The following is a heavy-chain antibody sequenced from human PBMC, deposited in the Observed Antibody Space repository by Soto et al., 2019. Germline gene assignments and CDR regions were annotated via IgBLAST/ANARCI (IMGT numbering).Heavy chain of an antibody. CDR3: ARDKGGDYEGYYYYGMDV. Sequence: QVQLVQSGAEVKKPGASVKVSCKASGYTFTSYGISWVRQAPGQGLEWMGWISAYNGNTNYAQKLQGRVTMTTYTSTSTAYMELRSLRSDDTALYYCARDKGGDYEGYYYYGMDVWGQGTTVTVSS. J-gene: IGHJ6*02. CDR1: GYTFTSYG. CDR2: ISAYNGNT. V-gene: IGHV1-18*01. D-gene: IGHD4-17*01.